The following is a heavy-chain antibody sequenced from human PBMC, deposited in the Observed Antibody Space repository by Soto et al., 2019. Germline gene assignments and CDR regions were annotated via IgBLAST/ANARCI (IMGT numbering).Heavy chain of an antibody. CDR3: ARKGWRVGVVPRGSLAP. Sequence: SETLSPTWAVSGRSINSINWWTCVRQTPGQGLEWIGEIYPSGTTTYNPSYKTRVTISLDKSTNKSSLRLTSVTAADSAVYYCARKGWRVGVVPRGSLAPWGQGSLVTVSS. J-gene: IGHJ5*02. V-gene: IGHV4-4*02. CDR2: IYPSGTT. D-gene: IGHD3-3*01. CDR1: GRSINSINW.